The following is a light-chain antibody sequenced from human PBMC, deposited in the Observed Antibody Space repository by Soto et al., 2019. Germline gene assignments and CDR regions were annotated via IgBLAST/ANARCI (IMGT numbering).Light chain of an antibody. CDR3: QHFGSSPPKYT. CDR1: QTVSSSH. V-gene: IGKV3-20*01. CDR2: GAS. J-gene: IGKJ2*01. Sequence: EVVLTQSPGTLSLSPGERATLSCRASQTVSSSHLAWYQQKPGQAPRLLIYGASDRATDIPDRFSGSGSGTDFTLNISRLEPEDFAVYYCQHFGSSPPKYTFGQGTKLEIK.